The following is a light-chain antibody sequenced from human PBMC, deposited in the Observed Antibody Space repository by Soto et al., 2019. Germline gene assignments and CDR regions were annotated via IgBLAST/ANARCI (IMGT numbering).Light chain of an antibody. CDR1: SSNIGGNY. V-gene: IGLV1-47*01. Sequence: QSVLTQPPSASATPGQRVTISCFGSSSNIGGNYIYWYQQLPGTAPKLLIYKTNQRPSGVPDRFSGSKSGTSASLAINGLRSEDEADYYCAAWDDSLSGPVFGGGTKLTVL. CDR3: AAWDDSLSGPV. J-gene: IGLJ3*02. CDR2: KTN.